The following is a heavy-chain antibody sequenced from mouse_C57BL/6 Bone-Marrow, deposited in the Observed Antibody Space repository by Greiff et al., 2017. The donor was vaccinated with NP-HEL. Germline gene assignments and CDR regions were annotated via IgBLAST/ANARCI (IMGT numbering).Heavy chain of an antibody. CDR2: RKRNSGST. CDR3: APLLPFAC. J-gene: IGHJ3*01. V-gene: IGHV1-64*01. D-gene: IGHD1-2*01. CDR1: GYTLTSYG. Sequence: QVQLQQPGAELVKPGASVKLSCKASGYTLTSYGMHWGKQRRGKGREGRGRRKRNSGSTNDNEKFKSKGTLTVDKSSSTAYMQLSSLTSEDSAVYYCAPLLPFACWGQGTLVTVSA.